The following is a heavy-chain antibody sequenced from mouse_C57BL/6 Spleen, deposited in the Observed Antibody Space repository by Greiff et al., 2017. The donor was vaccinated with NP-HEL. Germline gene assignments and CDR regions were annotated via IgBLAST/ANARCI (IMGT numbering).Heavy chain of an antibody. CDR3: ARRNYYGSSYGYFDV. D-gene: IGHD1-1*01. CDR2: IRNKANGYTT. V-gene: IGHV7-3*01. Sequence: EVQGVESGGGLVQPGGSLSLSCAASGFTFTDYYMSWVRQPPGKALEWLCFIRNKANGYTTEYSASVKGRFTISRDNSQSILYLQMNALRAEDSATYYCARRNYYGSSYGYFDVWGTGTTVTVSS. J-gene: IGHJ1*03. CDR1: GFTFTDYY.